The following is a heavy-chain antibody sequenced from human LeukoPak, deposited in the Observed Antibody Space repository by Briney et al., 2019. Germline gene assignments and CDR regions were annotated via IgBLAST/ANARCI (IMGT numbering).Heavy chain of an antibody. D-gene: IGHD3-22*01. CDR1: GGSISSYY. J-gene: IGHJ4*02. CDR2: IYYSGST. CDR3: ARASKDYYDSSGYIGY. V-gene: IGHV4-59*08. Sequence: SETLSLTCTVSGGSISSYYWSWIRQPPGKGLEWIGYIYYSGSTNYNPSLKSRVTISVDTSKNQFSLKLSSVTAADTAVYYCARASKDYYDSSGYIGYWGQGTLVTVSS.